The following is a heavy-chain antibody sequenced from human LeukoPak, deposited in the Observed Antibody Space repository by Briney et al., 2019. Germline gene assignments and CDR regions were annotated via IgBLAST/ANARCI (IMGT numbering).Heavy chain of an antibody. Sequence: GGSLRLSCVVSGFTFSSYGMHWVRQAPGKGLEWVAVIWYDGSKEYYIDSVKGRFTISRDNSKNTLYLQMNSLRAEDTAVYYCARGSGDYPLFDYWGQGTLVTVSS. CDR2: IWYDGSKE. CDR3: ARGSGDYPLFDY. J-gene: IGHJ4*02. V-gene: IGHV3-33*01. CDR1: GFTFSSYG. D-gene: IGHD3-22*01.